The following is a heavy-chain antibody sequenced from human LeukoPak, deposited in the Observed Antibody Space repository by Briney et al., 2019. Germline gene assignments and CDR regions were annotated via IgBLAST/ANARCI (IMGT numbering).Heavy chain of an antibody. J-gene: IGHJ6*03. CDR3: ASTSLVEDMVLMDV. CDR2: MNPNSGNT. D-gene: IGHD2-15*01. V-gene: IGHV1-8*03. CDR1: GYSFSNFD. Sequence: ASVTVSCKASGYSFSNFDINWVRQATGQGLEWMGWMNPNSGNTGCAQKFRGRVTITWNTSISTAYMELSSLRSEDTAMYYCASTSLVEDMVLMDVWGKGTTVTVSS.